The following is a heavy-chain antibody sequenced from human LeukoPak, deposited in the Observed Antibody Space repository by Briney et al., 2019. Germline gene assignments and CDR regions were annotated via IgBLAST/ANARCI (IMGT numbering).Heavy chain of an antibody. D-gene: IGHD3-10*01. CDR3: ARDVDGSGNYGFDW. V-gene: IGHV3-21*01. J-gene: IGHJ4*02. CDR1: GFTFSSYS. Sequence: PGGSLRLSCAASGFTFSSYSMSCVREAPGKGLGWVSGISTSSTYRLYADSVKGRFTISRDNAKSSLYLEMNSLRAEDTAVYYCARDVDGSGNYGFDWWGQGILVTVSS. CDR2: ISTSSTYR.